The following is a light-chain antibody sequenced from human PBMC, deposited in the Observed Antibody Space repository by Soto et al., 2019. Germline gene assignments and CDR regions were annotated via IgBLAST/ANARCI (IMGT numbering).Light chain of an antibody. CDR1: QGVRNY. V-gene: IGKV1-33*01. CDR2: DAS. J-gene: IGKJ1*01. CDR3: QQYNSYL. Sequence: DIQLTQSPSSLSASVGDRVTFTCQASQGVRNYLNWYQQKSGQAPKLLIHDASNLQTGVPSRFSGSGSGAEFTLTISSLQPDDFATCYCQQYNSYLFGQGTKVDIK.